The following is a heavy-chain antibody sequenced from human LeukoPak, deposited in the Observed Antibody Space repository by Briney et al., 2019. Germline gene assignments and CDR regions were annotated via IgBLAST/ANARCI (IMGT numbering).Heavy chain of an antibody. CDR1: GFTFSSYA. V-gene: IGHV3-23*01. CDR3: AKEKDGYNQLFDY. CDR2: ITGSGGST. Sequence: GGSLRLSCVASGFTFSSYAMSWVRQAPGKGLEWVSTITGSGGSTYYADSVKGRFTISRDNSKNTLYLQMNSLRGEDTAVYYCAKEKDGYNQLFDYWGQGTLVNVSS. J-gene: IGHJ4*02. D-gene: IGHD5-24*01.